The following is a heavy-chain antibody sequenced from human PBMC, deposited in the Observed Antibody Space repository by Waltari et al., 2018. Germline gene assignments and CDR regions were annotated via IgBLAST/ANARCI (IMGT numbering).Heavy chain of an antibody. CDR2: INPNRGGT. CDR3: ARDLTGTTSTHDAFDI. D-gene: IGHD1-1*01. Sequence: QVQLVQSGAEVKKPGASVKVSCKASGYTFTGYYMHWVRQAPGQGLEWMGWINPNRGGTNYAQKFQGRVTMTRDTSISTAYMELSRLRSDDTAVYYCARDLTGTTSTHDAFDIWGQGTMVTVSS. J-gene: IGHJ3*02. CDR1: GYTFTGYY. V-gene: IGHV1-2*02.